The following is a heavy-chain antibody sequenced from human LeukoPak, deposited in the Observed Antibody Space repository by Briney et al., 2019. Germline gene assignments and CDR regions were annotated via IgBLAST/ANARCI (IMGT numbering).Heavy chain of an antibody. D-gene: IGHD3-9*01. V-gene: IGHV4-34*01. J-gene: IGHJ4*02. Sequence: SEPLSLPCALYGGSFSGYYWSWTPQPPGKGLEWIGEINHSGSTNYNPSLKSPVPLSVDTSKNQFSLKLSSVTATDTAVYYCARGPRYYDILTGYYIGPSFDYCGQGTLVSVSS. CDR1: GGSFSGYY. CDR3: ARGPRYYDILTGYYIGPSFDY. CDR2: INHSGST.